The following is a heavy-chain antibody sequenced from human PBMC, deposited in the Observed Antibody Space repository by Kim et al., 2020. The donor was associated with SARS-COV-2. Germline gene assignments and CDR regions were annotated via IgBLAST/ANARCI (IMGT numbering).Heavy chain of an antibody. CDR1: GFTFSIYW. CDR3: ARENRGAVDYWGQGTLATVSAAMDV. V-gene: IGHV3-74*01. CDR2: INGAGSTT. J-gene: IGHJ6*02. Sequence: GGSLRLSCAASGFTFSIYWMYWVRQAPGKGLVWVSRINGAGSTTNYADSVKGRFTISRDNAKNILYLQMNSLRDEDTAVYYCARENRGAVDYWGQGTLATVSAAMDVWGQGTTVTVSS. D-gene: IGHD7-27*01.